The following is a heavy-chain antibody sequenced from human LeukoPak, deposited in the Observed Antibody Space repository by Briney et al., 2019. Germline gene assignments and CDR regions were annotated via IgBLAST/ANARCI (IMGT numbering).Heavy chain of an antibody. J-gene: IGHJ4*02. CDR2: ISGSGGST. CDR3: ANVGGWFGEPNFDY. CDR1: GVTFSSYV. Sequence: GGSLRLSCAAYGVTFSSYVMSWVRQAPGKGLEWVSGISGSGGSTYYADPVKGRFTISRDNSKITLWLQMNSLRAEDTAVYYCANVGGWFGEPNFDYGGQEALVSVSS. D-gene: IGHD3-10*01. V-gene: IGHV3-23*01.